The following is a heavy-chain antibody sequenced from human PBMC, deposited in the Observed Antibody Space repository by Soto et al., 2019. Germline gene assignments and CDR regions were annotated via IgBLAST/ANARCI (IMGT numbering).Heavy chain of an antibody. CDR2: IWYDGSNK. Sequence: GGSLRLSCAASGFTFSSYGMHWVRQAPGKGLEWVAVIWYDGSNKYYADSVKGRFTISRDNSKNTLYLQMNSLRAEDTAVYYCARDLSYGYIPFDYWGQGTLVTVSS. V-gene: IGHV3-33*01. D-gene: IGHD5-18*01. CDR1: GFTFSSYG. J-gene: IGHJ4*02. CDR3: ARDLSYGYIPFDY.